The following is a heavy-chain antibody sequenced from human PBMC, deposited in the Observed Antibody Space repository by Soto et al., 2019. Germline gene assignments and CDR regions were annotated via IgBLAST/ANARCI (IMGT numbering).Heavy chain of an antibody. Sequence: QVQLVQSGAEEKKPGASVKVSCKASGYIFTNYGIHWVRQAPGQRLEWMGWFDVGNGDTKYSQKFQDRVTITTDTSASTAYMELSSLRSEDTAVYYCPRDESLPRSNFHYWGQGTLVTVSS. CDR1: GYIFTNYG. J-gene: IGHJ4*02. CDR3: PRDESLPRSNFHY. CDR2: FDVGNGDT. V-gene: IGHV1-3*05.